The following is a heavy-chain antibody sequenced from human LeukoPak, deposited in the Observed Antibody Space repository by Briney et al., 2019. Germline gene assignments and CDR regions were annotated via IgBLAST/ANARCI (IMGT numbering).Heavy chain of an antibody. Sequence: GGSLRLSCAASGFTFSRYSMNWVRQAPGKGLEWVSSICSSSSYIYYADSVKGRVTLSRDNATNSLYLQMNSLRAEDTAVYYCARVVEMATIRGYWGQGTLVTVSS. D-gene: IGHD5-24*01. V-gene: IGHV3-21*01. J-gene: IGHJ4*02. CDR3: ARVVEMATIRGY. CDR2: ICSSSSYI. CDR1: GFTFSRYS.